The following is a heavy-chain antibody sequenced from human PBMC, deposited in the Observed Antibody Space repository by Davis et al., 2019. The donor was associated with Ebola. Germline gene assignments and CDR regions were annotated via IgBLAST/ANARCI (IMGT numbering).Heavy chain of an antibody. V-gene: IGHV6-1*01. D-gene: IGHD6-13*01. CDR3: ARDRYGYSSSWYLDY. CDR2: TYYRSKWYN. Sequence: SQTLSLTRAISGDRVSSNSAACNLISQSPSGGLEWLGRTYYRSKWYNDYAVSVKSRITNNPDTSKNQFSLQLNSVTPGDTAVYYCARDRYGYSSSWYLDYWGQGTLVTVSS. J-gene: IGHJ4*02. CDR1: GDRVSSNSAA.